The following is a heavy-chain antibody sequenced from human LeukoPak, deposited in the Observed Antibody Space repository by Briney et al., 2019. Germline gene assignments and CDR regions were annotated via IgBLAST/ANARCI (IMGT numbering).Heavy chain of an antibody. CDR3: ARDKSSPRITMVRWGRWFDP. CDR1: GYTFTSYY. J-gene: IGHJ5*02. Sequence: GASVKVSCKAAGYTFTSYYMHWVGQAPGQGLEWMGVINPSGGSTSYAQKFQGRVTMTRDTSTSTVYMELSSLRSEDTAVYYCARDKSSPRITMVRWGRWFDPWGQGTLVTVSS. CDR2: INPSGGST. V-gene: IGHV1-46*01. D-gene: IGHD3-10*01.